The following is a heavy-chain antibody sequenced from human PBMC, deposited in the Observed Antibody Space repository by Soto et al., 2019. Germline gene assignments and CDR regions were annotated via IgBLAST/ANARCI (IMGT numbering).Heavy chain of an antibody. CDR3: AKAGWELLGFDY. V-gene: IGHV3-23*01. CDR2: ISGSGGST. D-gene: IGHD1-26*01. CDR1: GFTFSSYA. Sequence: GGSLRLSCAVSGFTFSSYAMSWVRQAPGKGLEWVSAISGSGGSTYYADSVKGRFTISRDNSKNTLYLQMNSLRAEDTAVYYCAKAGWELLGFDYWGQGTLVTVSS. J-gene: IGHJ4*02.